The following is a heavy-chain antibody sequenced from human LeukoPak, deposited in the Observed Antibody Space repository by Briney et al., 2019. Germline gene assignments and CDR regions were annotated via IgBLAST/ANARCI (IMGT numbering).Heavy chain of an antibody. J-gene: IGHJ3*02. CDR2: IQNRGST. Sequence: PSETLSLTCTVSGGSISSYYWSWIRQPPGKGLEWIGYIQNRGSTNYNPSLKSRVTLSVDTSKNQFSLKLTSVTAAYTAVYYCARDRPGIAVAGDACDIWGQGTMVTVSS. CDR1: GGSISSYY. V-gene: IGHV4-59*01. CDR3: ARDRPGIAVAGDACDI. D-gene: IGHD6-19*01.